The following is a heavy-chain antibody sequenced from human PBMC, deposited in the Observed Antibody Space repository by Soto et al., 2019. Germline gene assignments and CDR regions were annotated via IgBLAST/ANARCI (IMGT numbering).Heavy chain of an antibody. CDR2: ISAYNGNT. V-gene: IGHV1-18*01. Sequence: QVQLVQSGAEVKKPGASVKVSCKASGYTFTSYGISWVRQAPGKGLEWRGWISAYNGNTNYAQKLQGRVTMTTDTSTSTAYMELRSLRSDDTAVYYCARDPYDFWSGFPYNWFDPWGQGTLVTVSS. CDR3: ARDPYDFWSGFPYNWFDP. CDR1: GYTFTSYG. J-gene: IGHJ5*02. D-gene: IGHD3-3*01.